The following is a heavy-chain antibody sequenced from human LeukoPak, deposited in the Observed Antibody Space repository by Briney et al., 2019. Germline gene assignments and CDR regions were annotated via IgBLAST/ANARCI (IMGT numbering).Heavy chain of an antibody. CDR1: GFTVSSNF. V-gene: IGHV3-53*01. J-gene: IGHJ4*02. CDR3: ARGHADYSGSWYGRFDY. CDR2: IYSGSNT. D-gene: IGHD6-13*01. Sequence: GGSLRLSCAASGFTVSSNFLSRVRQAPGKGLEWVSVIYSGSNTYYADSVKGRFTISRDNSKNTVYLQMNSLSAEDTAVYYCARGHADYSGSWYGRFDYWGQGTLVIVSS.